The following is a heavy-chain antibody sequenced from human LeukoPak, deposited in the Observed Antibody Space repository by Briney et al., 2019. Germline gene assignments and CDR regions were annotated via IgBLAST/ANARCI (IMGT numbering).Heavy chain of an antibody. V-gene: IGHV1-3*01. J-gene: IGHJ4*02. CDR3: ARPMYSSSWYTYYFDY. D-gene: IGHD6-13*01. CDR2: INAGNGNT. Sequence: ASVNVSCKASGYTFTSYAMHWVRQAPGQRLEWMGWINAGNGNTKYSQKFQGRVTITRDTSASTAYMELSSLRSEDTAVYYCARPMYSSSWYTYYFDYWGQGTLVTVSS. CDR1: GYTFTSYA.